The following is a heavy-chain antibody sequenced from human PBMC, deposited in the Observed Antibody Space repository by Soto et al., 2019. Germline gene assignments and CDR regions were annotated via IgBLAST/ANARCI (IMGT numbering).Heavy chain of an antibody. CDR1: GFSLSTSGVG. Sequence: GSGPTLVNPTQTLTLTCTFSGFSLSTSGVGVGWIRQPPGKALEWLALIYWDDDKRYSPSLKSRLTITKDTSKNQVVLTMTNMAPVYTATYYCAHIRRTSIFGVVISSYNWFDPWGQGTLVTVSS. D-gene: IGHD3-3*01. V-gene: IGHV2-5*02. J-gene: IGHJ5*02. CDR3: AHIRRTSIFGVVISSYNWFDP. CDR2: IYWDDDK.